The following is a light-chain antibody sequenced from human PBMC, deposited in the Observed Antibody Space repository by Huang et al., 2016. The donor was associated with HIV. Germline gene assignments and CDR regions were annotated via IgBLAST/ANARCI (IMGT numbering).Light chain of an antibody. CDR3: QQRSNWLGA. CDR2: DAS. Sequence: EIVLTQSPATLSLSPGESATLACRASQSVSTYLAWYQQRPGQAPRLLLYDASKRATGIPARFSGGGSETDFTLTISSLEPEDFAVYYCQQRSNWLGAFGGGTKVEIK. V-gene: IGKV3-11*01. CDR1: QSVSTY. J-gene: IGKJ4*01.